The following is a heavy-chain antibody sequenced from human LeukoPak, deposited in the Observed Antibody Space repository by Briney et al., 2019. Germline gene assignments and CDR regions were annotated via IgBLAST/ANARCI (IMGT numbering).Heavy chain of an antibody. J-gene: IGHJ4*02. Sequence: GGSLRLSCAASGFTFSSYAMHWVRQAPGKGLEYVSAISSKGGSTYYANSVKGRFTISRDNSKNTLYLQMNSLRAEDTAVYYCAKHPPRELDEVGAHTNFDYWGQGTLVTVS. D-gene: IGHD1-26*01. CDR1: GFTFSSYA. CDR2: ISSKGGST. CDR3: AKHPPRELDEVGAHTNFDY. V-gene: IGHV3-64*04.